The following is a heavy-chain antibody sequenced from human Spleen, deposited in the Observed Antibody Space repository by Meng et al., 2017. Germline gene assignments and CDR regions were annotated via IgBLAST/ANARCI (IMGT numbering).Heavy chain of an antibody. V-gene: IGHV4-34*01. CDR1: GGSFSGYH. CDR3: TRGYGSTWPTSDY. Sequence: QVQIQQWGAGLVKPSETLSLNCAVYGGSFSGYHWTWIRQPPGKGLEWIGEIHHDGSTNYNPYLKSRVAISVDTSKNQFSLNLSSVTAADTAVYYCTRGYGSTWPTSDYWGQGTLVTVSS. D-gene: IGHD1-7*01. J-gene: IGHJ4*02. CDR2: IHHDGST.